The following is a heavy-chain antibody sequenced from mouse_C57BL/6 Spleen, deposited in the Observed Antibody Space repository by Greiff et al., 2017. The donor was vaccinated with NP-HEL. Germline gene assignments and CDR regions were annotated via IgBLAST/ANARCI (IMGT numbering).Heavy chain of an antibody. J-gene: IGHJ3*01. V-gene: IGHV1-55*01. CDR1: GYTFTSYW. Sequence: QVQLQQPGAELVKPGASVKMSCKASGYTFTSYWITWVKQRPGQGLEWIGDIYPGSGSTNYNEKFKSKATLTVDTSSSTAYMQISSVTSEDSAVYYCARGDGSSWCAYWGQGTLVTVSA. D-gene: IGHD1-1*01. CDR3: ARGDGSSWCAY. CDR2: IYPGSGST.